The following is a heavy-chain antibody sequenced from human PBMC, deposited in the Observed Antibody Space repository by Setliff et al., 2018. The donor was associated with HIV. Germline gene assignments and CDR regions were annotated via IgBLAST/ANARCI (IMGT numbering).Heavy chain of an antibody. D-gene: IGHD5-18*01. CDR3: ARRDGYSYGFYFDY. V-gene: IGHV4-34*01. CDR1: GGSINGYY. J-gene: IGHJ4*02. CDR2: INHSGST. Sequence: SETLSLTCTVSGGSINGYYWSWIRQPPGKGLEWIGEINHSGSTNYNPSLKSRLTISVDTSKNQFSLKLSSVTAADTAVYYCARRDGYSYGFYFDYWGQGTLVTVSS.